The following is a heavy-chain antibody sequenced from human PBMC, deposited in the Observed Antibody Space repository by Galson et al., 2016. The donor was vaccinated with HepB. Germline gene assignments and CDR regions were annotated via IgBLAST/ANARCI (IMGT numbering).Heavy chain of an antibody. D-gene: IGHD4-23*01. CDR1: GYSFLSHD. Sequence: SVKVSCKASGYSFLSHDIEWIRQTTRQGLEWMGWINPNSGDTYYAKKFQGRVNMTRNIAMTTAYMELTSLRSDDTAVYYCARGRSPVDYGGVSDGMDLWGQGTTVIVSS. CDR2: INPNSGDT. CDR3: ARGRSPVDYGGVSDGMDL. J-gene: IGHJ6*02. V-gene: IGHV1-8*01.